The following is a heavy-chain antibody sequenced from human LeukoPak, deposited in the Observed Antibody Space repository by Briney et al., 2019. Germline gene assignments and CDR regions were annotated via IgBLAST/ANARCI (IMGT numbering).Heavy chain of an antibody. J-gene: IGHJ5*02. CDR3: VRSKSGTYGWFDP. CDR1: GASINNNF. D-gene: IGHD4-17*01. V-gene: IGHV4-59*01. Sequence: SETLSLTCTVSGASINNNFWTWIRQPPGKGLEWIGYIYYTGSTNYNPSLKSRVIISVDTSKNQFSLKVSSVTAADTAVYYCVRSKSGTYGWFDPWGQGTLVTVSS. CDR2: IYYTGST.